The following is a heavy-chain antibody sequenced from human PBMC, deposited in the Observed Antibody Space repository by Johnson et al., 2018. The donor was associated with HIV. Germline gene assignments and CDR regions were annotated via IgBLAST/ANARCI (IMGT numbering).Heavy chain of an antibody. CDR1: GFTFSDYY. D-gene: IGHD4-17*01. CDR2: ISSSGITI. CDR3: ATLGGTVTTRAIAQTLDAFDM. J-gene: IGHJ3*02. Sequence: VQLVESGGGVVQPGGSLRLSCAASGFTFSDYYMSWIRQAPGEGLEWVSYISSSGITIYYADSVKGRFTISRDNDMNSLYLQMNSLRAEDTAVYYCATLGGTVTTRAIAQTLDAFDMWGQGKMVTVSS. V-gene: IGHV3-11*04.